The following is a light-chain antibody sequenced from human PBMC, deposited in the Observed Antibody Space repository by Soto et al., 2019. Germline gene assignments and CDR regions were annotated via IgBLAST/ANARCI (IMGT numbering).Light chain of an antibody. CDR3: AAWDDSLNVV. CDR2: SNN. CDR1: SSNIGSNT. J-gene: IGLJ2*01. V-gene: IGLV1-44*01. Sequence: QSVLTQPLSASGTPGRRVTISCSGSSSNIGSNTVNWYQQLPGTAPKLLIYSNNQRPSGVPDRFSGSKSGTSASLAISGLQSEDEADYYCAAWDDSLNVVFGGGTKLTVL.